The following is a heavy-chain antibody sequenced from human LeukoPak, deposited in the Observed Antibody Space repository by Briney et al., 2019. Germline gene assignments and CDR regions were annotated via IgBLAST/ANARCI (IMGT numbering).Heavy chain of an antibody. CDR2: INHSGST. CDR1: GYSVSSGNY. D-gene: IGHD3-10*01. Sequence: SSETLSLTCTVSGYSVSSGNYWSWIRPTPGKGLEWIGEINHSGSTNYNPSLKSRVTISVDTSKNQFSLKLSSVTAADTAVYYCARRSYYYGSGSYYKYNWFDPWGQGTLVTVSS. J-gene: IGHJ5*02. V-gene: IGHV4-34*01. CDR3: ARRSYYYGSGSYYKYNWFDP.